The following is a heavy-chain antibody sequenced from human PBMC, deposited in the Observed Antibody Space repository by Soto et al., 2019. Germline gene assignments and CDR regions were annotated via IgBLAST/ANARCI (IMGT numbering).Heavy chain of an antibody. CDR1: GFTFSTHA. Sequence: EVQLLESGGGLVQPGGSLRLSCAASGFTFSTHAMIWVRQAPGKGLNWVSTVDVGGGSTYYTDSVKGRFTVSRDNSKNTVHLQLNTLRAEDTAIYFCARDRGPAGGGACDIWGQGTMVTVSS. D-gene: IGHD3-10*01. V-gene: IGHV3-23*01. CDR3: ARDRGPAGGGACDI. J-gene: IGHJ3*02. CDR2: VDVGGGST.